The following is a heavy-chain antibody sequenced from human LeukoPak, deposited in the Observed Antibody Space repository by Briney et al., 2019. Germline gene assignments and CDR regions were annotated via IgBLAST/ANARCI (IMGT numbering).Heavy chain of an antibody. J-gene: IGHJ4*02. CDR3: ARGLLVRGVSHPNFDY. D-gene: IGHD3-10*01. Sequence: GGSLRLSCAASGFTVRSNYMSWVRQAPGEGLEWVSVIYSGGSTYYADSVKGRFTISRDKSKNTLYLQMNSLRAEDKAVYYCARGLLVRGVSHPNFDYWGQGTLVTVSS. CDR2: IYSGGST. CDR1: GFTVRSNY. V-gene: IGHV3-66*01.